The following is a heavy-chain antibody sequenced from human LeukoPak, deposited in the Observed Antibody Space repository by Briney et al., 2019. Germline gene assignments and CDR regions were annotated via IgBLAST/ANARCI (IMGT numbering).Heavy chain of an antibody. CDR1: GGSISSYY. CDR3: ARDRYSSGVFDY. D-gene: IGHD6-19*01. J-gene: IGHJ4*02. V-gene: IGHV4-59*01. CDR2: IYYSGST. Sequence: PSETLSLTCTVSGGSISSYYWSWIRQPPGKGLEWIGYIYYSGSTNYNPSLKSRVTISVDTSKNQFSLKLSSVTAADTAVYYCARDRYSSGVFDYWGQGTLVTVSS.